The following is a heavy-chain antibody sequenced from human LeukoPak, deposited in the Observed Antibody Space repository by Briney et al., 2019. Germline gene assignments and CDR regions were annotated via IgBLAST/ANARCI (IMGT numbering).Heavy chain of an antibody. D-gene: IGHD3-9*01. V-gene: IGHV4-34*01. Sequence: PSETLSLTCAVYGGSFSGYYWSWIRQPPGKGLEWIGEINHSGSTNYNPSLKSRVTTSVDTSKNQFSLKLSSVAAADTAVYYCARGRGKRYFDWLGNWFDPWGQGTLVTVSS. J-gene: IGHJ5*02. CDR1: GGSFSGYY. CDR3: ARGRGKRYFDWLGNWFDP. CDR2: INHSGST.